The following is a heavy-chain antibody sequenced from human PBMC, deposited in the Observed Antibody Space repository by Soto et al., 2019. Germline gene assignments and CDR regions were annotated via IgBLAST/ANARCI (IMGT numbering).Heavy chain of an antibody. CDR3: AKDRLAVTNYYYMDV. Sequence: QVQLVESGGGVVQPGRSLRLSCAASGFTFSRYGMHWVRQAPGKGLAWVAVISYDGSNKYYADSVKGRFTISRDNSKNTLYLQRNSLRAEDTAVYYGAKDRLAVTNYYYMDVWGKGTTVTVSS. CDR1: GFTFSRYG. V-gene: IGHV3-30*18. D-gene: IGHD4-17*01. J-gene: IGHJ6*03. CDR2: ISYDGSNK.